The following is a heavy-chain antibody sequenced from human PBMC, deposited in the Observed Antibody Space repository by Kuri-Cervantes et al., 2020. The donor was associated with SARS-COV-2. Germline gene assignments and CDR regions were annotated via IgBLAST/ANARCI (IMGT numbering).Heavy chain of an antibody. Sequence: SETLSLTCTVSGYSISSGYYWGWIRQPPGKGLEWIGSIYHSGSTYYNPSLKSRVTISVDTSKNQFSLKLSSVTAADTAVYYCVRGSVVPAANDYWGQGTLVTVSS. V-gene: IGHV4-38-2*02. CDR1: GYSISSGYY. CDR3: VRGSVVPAANDY. J-gene: IGHJ4*02. CDR2: IYHSGST. D-gene: IGHD2-2*01.